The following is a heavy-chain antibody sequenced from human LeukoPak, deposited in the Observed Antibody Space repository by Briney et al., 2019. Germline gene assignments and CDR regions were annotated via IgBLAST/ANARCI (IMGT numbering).Heavy chain of an antibody. V-gene: IGHV4-34*01. CDR2: INHSGST. Sequence: PSETLSLTCAVYGGSFSGYYWSWIRQPPGKGLEWIGEINHSGSTNYNPSLKSRVTISVDTSKNQFSLKLSSVTAADMAVYYCARGRIAVAGWYYYYYMDVWGKGTTVTVSS. CDR1: GGSFSGYY. J-gene: IGHJ6*03. D-gene: IGHD6-19*01. CDR3: ARGRIAVAGWYYYYYMDV.